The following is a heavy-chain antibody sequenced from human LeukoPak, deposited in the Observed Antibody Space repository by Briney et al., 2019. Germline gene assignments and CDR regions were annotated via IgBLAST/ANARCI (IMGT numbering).Heavy chain of an antibody. Sequence: GSLRLSCAASGFTFSSHLMHWVRQVPGKGLVWVSHINSDGSWTSYADSVKGRFTISKDNAKNTVYLQMNSLRAEDTAVYYCVSFYETYWGRGTLVTVSS. J-gene: IGHJ4*02. CDR2: INSDGSWT. V-gene: IGHV3-74*01. CDR1: GFTFSSHL. CDR3: VSFYETY. D-gene: IGHD2/OR15-2a*01.